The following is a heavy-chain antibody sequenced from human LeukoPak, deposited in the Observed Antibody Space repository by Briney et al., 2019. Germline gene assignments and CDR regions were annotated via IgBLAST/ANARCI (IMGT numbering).Heavy chain of an antibody. CDR1: GFTFNTYA. Sequence: GGSLRLSCAASGFTFNTYAMSWVRQAPGKGLEWVSAFSDSGGSAYYADSVKGRFTISRDNSKNTLYLQMNSLRAEDTAVYYCAKDPPRMARLITFGGGRPYYFDYWGQGTLVTVSS. CDR3: AKDPPRMARLITFGGGRPYYFDY. D-gene: IGHD3-16*01. J-gene: IGHJ4*02. CDR2: FSDSGGSA. V-gene: IGHV3-23*01.